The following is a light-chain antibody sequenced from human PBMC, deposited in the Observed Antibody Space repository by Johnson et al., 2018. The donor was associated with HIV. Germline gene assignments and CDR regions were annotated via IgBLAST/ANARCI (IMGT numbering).Light chain of an antibody. CDR2: DND. V-gene: IGLV1-51*01. CDR1: SSNIGNNY. CDR3: GRWDDSLSTYV. Sequence: QSVLTQPPSVSAAPGQKVTISCSGSSSNIGNNYVSWYQQLPGTAPKLLIYDNDERPSGIPDRFSGSKSGTSATLCITGLQTGDEADYYCGRWDDSLSTYVCGTGTTVTVL. J-gene: IGLJ1*01.